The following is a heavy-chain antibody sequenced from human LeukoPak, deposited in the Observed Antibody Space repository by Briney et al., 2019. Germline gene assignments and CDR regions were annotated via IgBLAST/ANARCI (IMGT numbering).Heavy chain of an antibody. Sequence: PGGSLRLSCAASGFAFTDYAISWVRQAPGKGLEWVSAITDSGGATYYADSVKGRFTISRDNSKNTIYLQMNSLRGDDTAIYYCAKAYTRSWYAAFDFWGQGTVVTISS. CDR3: AKAYTRSWYAAFDF. D-gene: IGHD6-13*01. J-gene: IGHJ3*01. CDR2: ITDSGGAT. V-gene: IGHV3-23*01. CDR1: GFAFTDYA.